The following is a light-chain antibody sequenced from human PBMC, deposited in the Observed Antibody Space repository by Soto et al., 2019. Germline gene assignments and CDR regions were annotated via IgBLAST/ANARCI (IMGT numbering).Light chain of an antibody. CDR1: SSDVGGYHY. Sequence: QSALTQPRSVSGSPGQSVTISCSGTSSDVGGYHYVSWYQQQPGTAPILMIYDVNKRPSGVPDRFSGSKSGDTASLTISGLQADDEADYFCCSYSTGFKLVFGGGTQLTVL. CDR2: DVN. V-gene: IGLV2-11*01. CDR3: CSYSTGFKLV. J-gene: IGLJ3*02.